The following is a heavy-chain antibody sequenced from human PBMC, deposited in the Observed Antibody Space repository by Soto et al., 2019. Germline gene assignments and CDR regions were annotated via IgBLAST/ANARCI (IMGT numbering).Heavy chain of an antibody. Sequence: PGGSLRLSCAASGFTFSSYEMNWVRQAPGKGLEWVSYISSSGSTIYYADSVKGRFTISRDNAKNSLYLQMNSLRAEDTAVYYCARDRIFIRAQTFDPWGQGTLVTVYS. V-gene: IGHV3-48*03. D-gene: IGHD2-15*01. CDR3: ARDRIFIRAQTFDP. CDR1: GFTFSSYE. J-gene: IGHJ5*02. CDR2: ISSSGSTI.